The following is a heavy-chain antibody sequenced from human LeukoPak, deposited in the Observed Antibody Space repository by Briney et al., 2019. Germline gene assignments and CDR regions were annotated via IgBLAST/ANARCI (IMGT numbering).Heavy chain of an antibody. V-gene: IGHV3-7*03. D-gene: IGHD6-13*01. Sequence: SGGSLRLSCAASGFTFSNYWMTWVRQAPGKGLEWVANIKKDGSEKNYVDSVKGRFTVSRDNAKNSLYLQMNSLRAEDTALYYCAKDIGTGGTGWYFDLWGRGTLVTVSS. CDR3: AKDIGTGGTGWYFDL. CDR1: GFTFSNYW. CDR2: IKKDGSEK. J-gene: IGHJ2*01.